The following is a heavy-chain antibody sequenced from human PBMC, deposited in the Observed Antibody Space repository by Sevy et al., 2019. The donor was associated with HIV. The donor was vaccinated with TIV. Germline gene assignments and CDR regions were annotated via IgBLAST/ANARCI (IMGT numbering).Heavy chain of an antibody. D-gene: IGHD6-13*01. V-gene: IGHV4-59*13. CDR1: GGSISSYY. Sequence: SETLSLTCTVSGGSISSYYWSWIRQPPGKGLEWIGYIYYSGSTNYNPSLKSRVTISVDTSKHQLSLKLSSVTAADTAVYYCARAGVRSSSLFDYWGQGTLVTVSS. CDR3: ARAGVRSSSLFDY. J-gene: IGHJ4*02. CDR2: IYYSGST.